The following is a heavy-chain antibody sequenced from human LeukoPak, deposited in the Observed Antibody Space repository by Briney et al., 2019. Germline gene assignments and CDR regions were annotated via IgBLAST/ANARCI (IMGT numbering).Heavy chain of an antibody. CDR2: IYYSGST. J-gene: IGHJ4*02. Sequence: SETLSLTCTVSGGSISSGDYYWSWIRQPPGTGLEWIGYIYYSGSTYYNPSLKSRVTISVDTSKNQFSLKLSSVTAADTAVYYCAREGSSLSLAPNWYYFDYWGQGTLVTVSS. CDR3: AREGSSLSLAPNWYYFDY. D-gene: IGHD1-1*01. CDR1: GGSISSGDYY. V-gene: IGHV4-30-4*08.